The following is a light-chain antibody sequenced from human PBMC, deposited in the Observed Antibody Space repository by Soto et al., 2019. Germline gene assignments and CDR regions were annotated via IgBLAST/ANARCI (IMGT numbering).Light chain of an antibody. CDR1: IDDVTAYYR. CDR2: DVS. J-gene: IGLJ1*01. V-gene: IGLV2-18*01. Sequence: VLTQPPSVSGSPGQSVTISCSGTIDDVTAYYRVSWYQQTPGTAPKLMIYDVSNRPSGVPDRFSGSRSGNTASLTISGLQAEDEGDYYCSVYTRTSTYVFGTGTKVTVL. CDR3: SVYTRTSTYV.